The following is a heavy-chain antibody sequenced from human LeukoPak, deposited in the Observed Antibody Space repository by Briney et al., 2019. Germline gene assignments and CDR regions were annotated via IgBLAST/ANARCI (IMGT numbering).Heavy chain of an antibody. CDR3: ARGQASNFDY. CDR2: IYHTGST. V-gene: IGHV4-38-2*02. J-gene: IGHJ4*02. Sequence: SETLSLTCFVSGYSISSGYYWGWIRQPPGKGLEWLGSIYHTGSTYYNPSLKSRVTILVDASKNQFSLKLSSVTAADTALYYCARGQASNFDYWGQGTLVTVSS. CDR1: GYSISSGYY.